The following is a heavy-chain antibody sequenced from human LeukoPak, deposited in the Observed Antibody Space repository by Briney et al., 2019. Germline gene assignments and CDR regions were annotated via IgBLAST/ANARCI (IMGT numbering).Heavy chain of an antibody. Sequence: PSETLSLTCAVSGGSISSGNWWSWVRQPPGKGLEWIGYIYYSGSTNYNPSLKSRVTISVDTSKNQFSLKLSSVTAADTAVYYCARDDYGDRGAFDIWGQGTMVTVSS. D-gene: IGHD4-17*01. J-gene: IGHJ3*02. CDR1: GGSISSGNW. CDR3: ARDDYGDRGAFDI. V-gene: IGHV4-61*01. CDR2: IYYSGST.